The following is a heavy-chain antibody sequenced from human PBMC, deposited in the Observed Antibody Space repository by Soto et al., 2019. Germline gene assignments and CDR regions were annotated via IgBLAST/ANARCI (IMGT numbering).Heavy chain of an antibody. CDR3: ARDIVVVPAPLVYGMDV. J-gene: IGHJ6*02. CDR2: ISAYNGNT. CDR1: GYTFTSYG. D-gene: IGHD2-2*01. Sequence: ASVKVSCKASGYTFTSYGISWVRQAPGQGLEWMGWISAYNGNTNYAQKLQGRVTMTTDTSTSTAYMELRSLRSDDTAVYYCARDIVVVPAPLVYGMDVWGQGTTVTVSS. V-gene: IGHV1-18*01.